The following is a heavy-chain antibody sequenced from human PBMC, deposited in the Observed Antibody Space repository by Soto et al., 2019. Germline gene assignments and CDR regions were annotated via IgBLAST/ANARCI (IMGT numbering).Heavy chain of an antibody. Sequence: EVQLVESGGGLVQPGGSLRLSCAASGFTFSDHYMDWVRQAPGKGLEWVGRSRNKANSYSTEYAASVKCRFTISRDESKNSLYLQRNRLKYEDTAVYYCARFSGSYTRGLDYWGQGPLVTVSS. D-gene: IGHD1-26*01. J-gene: IGHJ4*02. V-gene: IGHV3-72*01. CDR3: ARFSGSYTRGLDY. CDR1: GFTFSDHY. CDR2: SRNKANSYST.